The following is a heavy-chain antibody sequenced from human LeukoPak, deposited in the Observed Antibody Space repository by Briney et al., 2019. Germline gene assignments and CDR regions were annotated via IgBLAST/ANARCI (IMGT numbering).Heavy chain of an antibody. J-gene: IGHJ5*02. Sequence: PSETLSLTCAVYGGSFSGYYWSWIRQPPGKGLEWIGEINHSGSTNYNPSLKSRVTISVDTSKNQFSLKLSSVTAADTAVYYCARFKQVVVPAAENWFDPWGQGTLVTVSS. D-gene: IGHD2-2*01. CDR2: INHSGST. CDR1: GGSFSGYY. V-gene: IGHV4-34*01. CDR3: ARFKQVVVPAAENWFDP.